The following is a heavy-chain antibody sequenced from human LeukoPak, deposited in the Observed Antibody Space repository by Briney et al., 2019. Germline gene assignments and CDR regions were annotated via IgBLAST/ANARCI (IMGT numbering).Heavy chain of an antibody. Sequence: RPSETLSLTCTVSGGSISSSSYYWGWIRQPPGKGLEWIGSIYYSGSTYYNPSLKSRVTISVDTSKNQFSLKLSSVTAADTAVYYCASIVVVVAARTQRFDPWGQGTLVTVSS. CDR3: ASIVVVVAARTQRFDP. D-gene: IGHD2-15*01. V-gene: IGHV4-39*07. J-gene: IGHJ5*02. CDR1: GGSISSSSYY. CDR2: IYYSGST.